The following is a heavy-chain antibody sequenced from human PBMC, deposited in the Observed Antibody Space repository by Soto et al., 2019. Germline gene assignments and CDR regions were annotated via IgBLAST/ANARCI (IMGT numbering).Heavy chain of an antibody. Sequence: SETLSLTCTVSGGSISSGDYYWSWIRQPPGKGLEWIGYIYYSGSTYYNPSLKSRVTISVDTSKNQFSLKLSSVTAADTAVYYCARANILTGIPFDPWGQGTLVTVSS. V-gene: IGHV4-30-4*01. CDR2: IYYSGST. J-gene: IGHJ5*02. CDR1: GGSISSGDYY. D-gene: IGHD3-9*01. CDR3: ARANILTGIPFDP.